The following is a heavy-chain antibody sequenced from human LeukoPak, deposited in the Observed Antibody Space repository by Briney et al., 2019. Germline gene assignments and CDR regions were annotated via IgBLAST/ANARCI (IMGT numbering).Heavy chain of an antibody. Sequence: PSETLSLTCTVSGGSISSSSYYWGWVRQPPGKGLEWIGSISYSGSTYYNPSLKSRVTISVDTSKNQFSLKLTSVTAADTAVYYCASRSYTSGWSHWGQGTLVTVSS. V-gene: IGHV4-39*01. CDR3: ASRSYTSGWSH. J-gene: IGHJ4*02. CDR1: GGSISSSSYY. D-gene: IGHD6-19*01. CDR2: ISYSGST.